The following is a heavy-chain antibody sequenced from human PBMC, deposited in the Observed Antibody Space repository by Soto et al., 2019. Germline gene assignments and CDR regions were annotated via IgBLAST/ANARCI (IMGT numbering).Heavy chain of an antibody. CDR1: GFTFSSYA. V-gene: IGHV3-30-3*01. J-gene: IGHJ4*02. D-gene: IGHD1-26*01. CDR2: ISYDGSNK. CDR3: ARGVGATNFDH. Sequence: GGSLRLSCAASGFTFSSYAMHWVRQAPGKGLEWVAVISYDGSNKYYADSVKGRFTISRDNSKNTLYLQMNSLRAEDTAVYYCARGVGATNFDHWGQGTLVTVS.